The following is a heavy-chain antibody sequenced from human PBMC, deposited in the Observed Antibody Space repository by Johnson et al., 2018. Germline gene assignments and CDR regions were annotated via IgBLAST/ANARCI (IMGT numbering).Heavy chain of an antibody. CDR3: AIEVWDRAFDV. D-gene: IGHD1-26*01. V-gene: IGHV3-7*01. CDR2: IKPDGSVR. CDR1: GFTFSSYW. Sequence: VQLVESGGGVVQPGGSLRLSCVASGFTFSSYWMSWVRQAPGKGLEWVANIKPDGSVRYFLDSVKGRFTITADNARKSLYLEMNSLGAEDTALYYCAIEVWDRAFDVWGQGTTVTVSS. J-gene: IGHJ3*01.